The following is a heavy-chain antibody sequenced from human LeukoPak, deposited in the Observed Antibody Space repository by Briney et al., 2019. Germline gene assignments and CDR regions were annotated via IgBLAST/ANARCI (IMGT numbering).Heavy chain of an antibody. J-gene: IGHJ4*02. CDR1: GFTFNSYS. V-gene: IGHV3-21*01. CDR2: ISTSSRFI. Sequence: GGSLRLSCAASGFTFNSYSMKWLRQAPGEGREGVSSISTSSRFIYYADSVKGRFTISRDNAKNSLYLQMNSLRAEDTAVYYCARGPSGYHNTGGQGTLVTVSS. CDR3: ARGPSGYHNT. D-gene: IGHD5-12*01.